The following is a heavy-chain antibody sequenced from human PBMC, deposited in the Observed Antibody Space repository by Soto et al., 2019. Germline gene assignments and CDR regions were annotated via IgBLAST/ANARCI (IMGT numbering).Heavy chain of an antibody. CDR3: ARDYGLNVDTAMVDYYYYGMDV. CDR2: IYYSGST. V-gene: IGHV4-59*01. J-gene: IGHJ6*02. D-gene: IGHD5-18*01. Sequence: SATLSLTCTVSGGSISSYYWSWIRQPPGKGLEWIGYIYYSGSTNYNPSLKSRVTISVDTSKNQFSLKLSSVTAADTAVYYCARDYGLNVDTAMVDYYYYGMDVWGQGTTVTVS. CDR1: GGSISSYY.